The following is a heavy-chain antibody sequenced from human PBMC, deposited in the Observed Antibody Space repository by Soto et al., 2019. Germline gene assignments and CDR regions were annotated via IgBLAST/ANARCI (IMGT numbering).Heavy chain of an antibody. J-gene: IGHJ6*02. CDR1: GFTFSNYA. CDR3: VRDWSGSSCLCMDV. V-gene: IGHV3-23*01. D-gene: IGHD3-3*01. CDR2: IGGSGGDT. Sequence: QLLESGGGLVQPGGSLRVSCAASGFTFSNYAMTWVRQAPGKGLEWVSTIGGSGGDTYYSDSVKGRFTISRDNSRNSLYLQMDSLRAEDTALYYCVRDWSGSSCLCMDVWGQGTTVTVSS.